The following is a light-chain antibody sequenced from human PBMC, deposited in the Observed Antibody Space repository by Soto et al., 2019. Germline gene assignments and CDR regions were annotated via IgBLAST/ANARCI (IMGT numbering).Light chain of an antibody. J-gene: IGKJ1*01. Sequence: EIVLTQSPGTLSLSPGERATLSWRSSQSVSSSYLAWYQQKPGQAPRLLIYGASSRATGIPDRFSGSGSGTDFTLTISRLEPEDFAVYYCQQYGSSRWTFGQGTKVDIK. CDR3: QQYGSSRWT. CDR1: QSVSSSY. V-gene: IGKV3-20*01. CDR2: GAS.